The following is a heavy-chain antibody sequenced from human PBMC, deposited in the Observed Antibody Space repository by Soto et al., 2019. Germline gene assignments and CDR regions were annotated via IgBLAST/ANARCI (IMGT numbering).Heavy chain of an antibody. CDR1: GGTFSSYA. V-gene: IGHV1-69*13. Sequence: SVKVSCKASGGTFSSYAISWARQAPGQGLEWMGGIIPIFGTANYAQKFQGRVTITADESTSTAYMELSSLRSEDTAVYYCGGVRTRYYYYGMDVWGQGTTVTVSS. CDR3: GGVRTRYYYYGMDV. J-gene: IGHJ6*02. CDR2: IIPIFGTA. D-gene: IGHD3-10*01.